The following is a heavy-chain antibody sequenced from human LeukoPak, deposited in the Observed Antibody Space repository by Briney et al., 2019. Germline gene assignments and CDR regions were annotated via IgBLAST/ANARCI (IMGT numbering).Heavy chain of an antibody. D-gene: IGHD3-10*01. Sequence: VASVKVSCKASGYTFTSYGISWVRQAPGQGLEWMGWISAYNGNTNYAQKLQGRVTMTTDTSTSTAYMELRSLRSDDTTVYYCARGESSGITMVRAVFDYWGQGTLVTVSS. CDR1: GYTFTSYG. V-gene: IGHV1-18*01. CDR2: ISAYNGNT. CDR3: ARGESSGITMVRAVFDY. J-gene: IGHJ4*02.